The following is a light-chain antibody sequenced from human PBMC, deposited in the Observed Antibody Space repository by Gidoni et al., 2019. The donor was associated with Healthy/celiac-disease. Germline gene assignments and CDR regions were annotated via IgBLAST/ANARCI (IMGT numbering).Light chain of an antibody. Sequence: EIVMTHSPATLSVSPGERATLSCRASQPVSSNLAWYHQKPGQAPRLLIYGASTRATGIPARCSGSGSGTEFTLTISSLQSEDFAVYYCQQYNNWPPYTFGQGTKLEIK. CDR2: GAS. J-gene: IGKJ2*01. V-gene: IGKV3-15*01. CDR1: QPVSSN. CDR3: QQYNNWPPYT.